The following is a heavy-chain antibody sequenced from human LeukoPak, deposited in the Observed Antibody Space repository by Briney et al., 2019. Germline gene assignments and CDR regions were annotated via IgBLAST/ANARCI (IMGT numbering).Heavy chain of an antibody. D-gene: IGHD1-14*01. V-gene: IGHV3-7*05. J-gene: IGHJ4*02. CDR3: ARDHSEPGVFFDS. CDR1: GFTFSSYW. CDR2: INQVGSEK. Sequence: GGSLRLSCAASGFTFSSYWMIWVRQAPGKGLEWVANINQVGSEKYYADFVKGRLTISRDNSKNSLYLQMNNLRAEDTAVYFCARDHSEPGVFFDSWGQGTLVTVSS.